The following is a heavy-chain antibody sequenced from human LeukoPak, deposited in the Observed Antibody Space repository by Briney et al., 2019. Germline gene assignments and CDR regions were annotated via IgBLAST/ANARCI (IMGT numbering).Heavy chain of an antibody. CDR1: GFTFSSYG. D-gene: IGHD3-10*01. J-gene: IGHJ4*02. V-gene: IGHV3-30*18. Sequence: GRSLRLSCAASGFTFSSYGMHWVRQAPGKGLEWVAVISYDGSNKYYADSVKGRFTISRDNSKNTLYLQMNSLRAEDTAVYYCAKQGFLWFGELRGGLDYWGQGTLVTVSS. CDR3: AKQGFLWFGELRGGLDY. CDR2: ISYDGSNK.